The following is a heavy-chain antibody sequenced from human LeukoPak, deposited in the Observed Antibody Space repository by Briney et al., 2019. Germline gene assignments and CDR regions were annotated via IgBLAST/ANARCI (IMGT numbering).Heavy chain of an antibody. Sequence: GGSLRLSCATSGFTFTNYWMVWVRQAPGKGLVWVSRINSDGRTTNYADSVKGRFTISRDNAKNTLYLQMKSLRAEDTAVYYCARSPENYDVLTGYYGRYFDLWGRGTLVTVSS. CDR3: ARSPENYDVLTGYYGRYFDL. D-gene: IGHD3-9*01. J-gene: IGHJ2*01. V-gene: IGHV3-74*01. CDR2: INSDGRTT. CDR1: GFTFTNYW.